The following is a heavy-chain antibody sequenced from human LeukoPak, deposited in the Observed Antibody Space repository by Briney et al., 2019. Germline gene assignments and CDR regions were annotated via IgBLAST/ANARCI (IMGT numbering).Heavy chain of an antibody. V-gene: IGHV1-18*01. J-gene: IGHJ3*02. Sequence: ASVKDSCKASGYTFTNYGISWVRQAPGQGLEWMGWISAYNGNTNFAQKFQGRVTMTTDTSTSTVYMELRSLRSDDTALYYCAREAASYFAFDIWGQGTMVTVSS. D-gene: IGHD1-26*01. CDR2: ISAYNGNT. CDR1: GYTFTNYG. CDR3: AREAASYFAFDI.